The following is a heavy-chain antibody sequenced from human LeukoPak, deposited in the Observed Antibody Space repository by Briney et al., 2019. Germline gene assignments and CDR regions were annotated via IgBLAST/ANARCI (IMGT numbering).Heavy chain of an antibody. V-gene: IGHV3-48*01. J-gene: IGHJ4*02. D-gene: IGHD6-19*01. Sequence: PGGSLRLSCAASGFTFSSYSMNWVRQAPGKGLEWVSYISSSSSTIYYADSVKGRFTISRDNAKNSLYLQMNSLRAEDTAVYYCAPTPRYSSGWYNGYWGQGTLVTVSS. CDR3: APTPRYSSGWYNGY. CDR1: GFTFSSYS. CDR2: ISSSSSTI.